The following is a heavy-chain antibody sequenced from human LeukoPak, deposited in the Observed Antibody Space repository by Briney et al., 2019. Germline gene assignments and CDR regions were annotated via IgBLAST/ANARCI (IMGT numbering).Heavy chain of an antibody. V-gene: IGHV3-43D*04. CDR1: GFTFEDYC. CDR2: ISWEGGGK. J-gene: IGHJ3*01. CDR3: VRGNSPPDAFHF. D-gene: IGHD5-18*01. Sequence: PGGSLRLSCAASGFTFEDYCWHGVRQPPGKGLEGVCFISWEGGGKYFAASVIGRFTISRDNTKNSIFLQMNSLRAGDTGFYFCVRGNSPPDAFHFWGQGTMVTVSS.